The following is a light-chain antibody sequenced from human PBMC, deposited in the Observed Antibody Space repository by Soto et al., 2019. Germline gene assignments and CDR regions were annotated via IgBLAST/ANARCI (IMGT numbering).Light chain of an antibody. CDR2: LGS. CDR1: QSLLHSNGYNY. V-gene: IGKV2-28*01. J-gene: IGKJ5*01. CDR3: MQALQTPIT. Sequence: IVMTQSPLSLPVTPGEPASISCRSSQSLLHSNGYNYLDWYLQKPGQSPQLLIYLGSNRSSRVPDRFSGSGSGTDFTLKISRVEAEDVGVYYCMQALQTPITFGQGTRLEIK.